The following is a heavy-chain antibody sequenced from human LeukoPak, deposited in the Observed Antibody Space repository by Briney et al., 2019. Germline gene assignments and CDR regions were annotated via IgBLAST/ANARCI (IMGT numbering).Heavy chain of an antibody. D-gene: IGHD3-22*01. CDR3: ASSPTRYDSSGYAY. J-gene: IGHJ4*02. V-gene: IGHV5-51*01. CDR2: IYPGDSDT. CDR1: GYRFTSYW. Sequence: GESLKISCKGSGYRFTSYWIAWVRQMPGKGLEWMGIIYPGDSDTRYNPSFQGQVTISADKSISTAYLQWSSLKASDTAMYYCASSPTRYDSSGYAYWGQGTLVTVSS.